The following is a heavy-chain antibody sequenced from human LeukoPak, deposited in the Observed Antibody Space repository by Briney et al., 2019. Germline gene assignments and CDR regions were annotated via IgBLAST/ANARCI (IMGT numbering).Heavy chain of an antibody. CDR1: GFTFSSYA. J-gene: IGHJ4*02. CDR3: ARASYSGYDFGV. Sequence: GGSLRLSCAASGFTFSSYAMSWVRQAPGKGLEWVSAISGSGGTTYYADSVKGRFTISRDNSKNTLYLQMNSLRAEDTAVYYCARASYSGYDFGVWGQGTLVTVSS. D-gene: IGHD5-12*01. CDR2: ISGSGGTT. V-gene: IGHV3-23*01.